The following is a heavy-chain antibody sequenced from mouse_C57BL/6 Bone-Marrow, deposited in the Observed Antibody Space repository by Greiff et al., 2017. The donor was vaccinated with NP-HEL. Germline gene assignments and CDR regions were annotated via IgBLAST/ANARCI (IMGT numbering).Heavy chain of an antibody. CDR1: GYAFTNYL. CDR2: INPGSGGT. V-gene: IGHV1-54*01. Sequence: QVQLQQSGAELVRPGTSVKVSCKASGYAFTNYLIEWVKQRPGQGLEWIGVINPGSGGTNYNEKFKGKATLTADKSSSTASMQLSSLTSEDSAVYFCARLSSSYNWFAYWGQGTLVTVSA. D-gene: IGHD1-1*01. J-gene: IGHJ3*01. CDR3: ARLSSSYNWFAY.